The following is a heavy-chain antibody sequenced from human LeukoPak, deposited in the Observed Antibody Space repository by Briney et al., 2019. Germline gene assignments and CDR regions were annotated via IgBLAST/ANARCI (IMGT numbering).Heavy chain of an antibody. D-gene: IGHD6-13*01. CDR1: GGSISSYY. J-gene: IGHJ4*02. V-gene: IGHV4-59*08. Sequence: SETLSLTCTVSGGSISSYYWSWIRQPPGKGLEWIGYIYYSGSTNYNPSLKSRVTISVDTSKNQFSLELSSVTAADTAVYYCARRIAAAGEIDYWGQGTLVTVSS. CDR3: ARRIAAAGEIDY. CDR2: IYYSGST.